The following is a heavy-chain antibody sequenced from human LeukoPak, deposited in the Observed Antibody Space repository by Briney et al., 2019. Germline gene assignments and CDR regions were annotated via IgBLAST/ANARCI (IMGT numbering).Heavy chain of an antibody. V-gene: IGHV3-74*01. CDR3: AKDHYWSVDY. CDR2: IKGDGIST. D-gene: IGHD3-3*01. Sequence: GGSLRLSCAASGFTFSSYAMHWVRHAPGQGLVWVSRIKGDGISTDYADSVKGRFTISRDIAKNTLYLQMNSLRAEDTGVYYCAKDHYWSVDYWGRGTLVTVSS. CDR1: GFTFSSYA. J-gene: IGHJ4*02.